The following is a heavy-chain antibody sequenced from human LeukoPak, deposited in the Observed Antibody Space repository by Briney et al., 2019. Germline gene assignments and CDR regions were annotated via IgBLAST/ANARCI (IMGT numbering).Heavy chain of an antibody. V-gene: IGHV4-34*01. CDR3: ARRGGRGVIALREPRNAIDY. Sequence: PSETLSLTCAVYGGSFSGYYWSWIRQPPGKGLEWIGEINHSGSTNYNPSLKSRVTISVDTSKNQFSLKLSSVTAADTAVYYCARRGGRGVIALREPRNAIDYWGQGTLVTVSS. CDR1: GGSFSGYY. CDR2: INHSGST. J-gene: IGHJ4*02. D-gene: IGHD2-21*01.